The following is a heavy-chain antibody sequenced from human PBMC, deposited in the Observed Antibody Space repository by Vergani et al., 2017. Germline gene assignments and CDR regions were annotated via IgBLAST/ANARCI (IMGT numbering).Heavy chain of an antibody. V-gene: IGHV5-10-1*01. CDR2: IDPSDSYT. CDR1: GYSFTSYW. J-gene: IGHJ5*02. D-gene: IGHD6-19*01. CDR3: ARGGWELRFDP. Sequence: EVQLVESGGGLVQPGESLRISCKGSGYSFTSYWISWVRQMPGKGLEWMGRIDPSDSYTNYSPSFQGHVTISADKSISTAYLQWSSLKASDTAMYYCARGGWELRFDPWGQGTLVTVSS.